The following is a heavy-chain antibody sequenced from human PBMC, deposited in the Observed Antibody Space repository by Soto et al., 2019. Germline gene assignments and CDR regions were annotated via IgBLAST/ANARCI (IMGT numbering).Heavy chain of an antibody. CDR3: ARPRGYSYGFDY. J-gene: IGHJ4*02. Sequence: ASVKVSCKASGYPYTSYGISWVRQAPGQGLEWMGWISAYNGNTNYAQKLQARVTMTTDTSTSTAYMELRSLRYDDTAVYYCARPRGYSYGFDYWGQGTLATVSS. CDR1: GYPYTSYG. V-gene: IGHV1-18*01. CDR2: ISAYNGNT. D-gene: IGHD5-18*01.